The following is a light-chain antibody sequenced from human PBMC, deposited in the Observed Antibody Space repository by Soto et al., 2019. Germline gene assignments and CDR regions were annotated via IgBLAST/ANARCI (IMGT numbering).Light chain of an antibody. J-gene: IGLJ2*01. Sequence: QSVLTQPRSVSGSPGQSVTISCTGTSSDVGGYNYVSWYQQHPGKAPKLMIYDVSKRPSGVPDRFSGSKSGNTDSLTISGRQAEYEADYYCCSYAGSYAVVFGGGTKLTVL. CDR3: CSYAGSYAVV. V-gene: IGLV2-11*01. CDR1: SSDVGGYNY. CDR2: DVS.